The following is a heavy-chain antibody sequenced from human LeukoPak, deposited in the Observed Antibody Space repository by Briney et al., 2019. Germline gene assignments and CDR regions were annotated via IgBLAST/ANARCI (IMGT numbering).Heavy chain of an antibody. J-gene: IGHJ3*02. CDR2: ISGSGGST. V-gene: IGHV3-23*01. D-gene: IGHD3-22*01. Sequence: PGGSLRLSCAASGFTFSSYAMSWVRQAPGKGLEWVSAISGSGGSTYYADSVKGRFTISRDNSKNTLYLQMNSLRAEDTAVYYCAKQPGITMIVVVEDAFDIWGQGTMVTVSS. CDR3: AKQPGITMIVVVEDAFDI. CDR1: GFTFSSYA.